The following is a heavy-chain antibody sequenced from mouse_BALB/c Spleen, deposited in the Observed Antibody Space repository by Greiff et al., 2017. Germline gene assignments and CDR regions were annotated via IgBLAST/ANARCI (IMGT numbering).Heavy chain of an antibody. Sequence: VKLMESGPGLVAPSQSLSITCTVSGFSLTGYGVNWVRQPPGKGLEWLGMIWGDGSTDYNSALKSRLSISKDNSKSQVFLKMNSLQTDDTARYYCARDPDFDYDGDYAMDYWGQGTSVTVSS. CDR1: GFSLTGYG. J-gene: IGHJ4*01. CDR2: IWGDGST. D-gene: IGHD2-4*01. V-gene: IGHV2-6-7*01. CDR3: ARDPDFDYDGDYAMDY.